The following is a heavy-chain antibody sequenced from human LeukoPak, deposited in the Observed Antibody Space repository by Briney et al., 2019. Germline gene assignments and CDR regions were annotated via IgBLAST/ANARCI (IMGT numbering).Heavy chain of an antibody. J-gene: IGHJ4*02. CDR3: AKDMLGTVSDYFDD. CDR2: ISGSGFST. CDR1: GFTFINHA. D-gene: IGHD1-7*01. Sequence: GGSLRLSCAASGFTFINHAMNWVRQAPGEGLEWVSAISGSGFSTYHADSVKGRFTISRDNSKNTLYLQMNSLRAEDTAIYYCAKDMLGTVSDYFDDWGQGTLVTVSS. V-gene: IGHV3-23*01.